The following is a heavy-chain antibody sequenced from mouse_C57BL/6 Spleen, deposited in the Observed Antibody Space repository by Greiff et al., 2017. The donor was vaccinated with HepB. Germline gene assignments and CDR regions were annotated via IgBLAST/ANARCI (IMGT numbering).Heavy chain of an antibody. J-gene: IGHJ4*01. CDR1: GYTFTSYW. D-gene: IGHD2-5*01. CDR2: IHPNSGST. Sequence: QVQLQQPGAELVKPGASVKLSCKASGYTFTSYWMHWVKQRPGQGLEWIGMIHPNSGSTNYNEKFKSKATLTVDKSSSTAYMQLSSLTSEDSAGYYCGPAYSNYDAMDDWGQGTSVTVSS. CDR3: GPAYSNYDAMDD. V-gene: IGHV1-64*01.